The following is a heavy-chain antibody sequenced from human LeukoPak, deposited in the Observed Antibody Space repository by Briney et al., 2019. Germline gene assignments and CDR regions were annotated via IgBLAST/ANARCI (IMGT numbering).Heavy chain of an antibody. V-gene: IGHV1-18*01. D-gene: IGHD3-10*01. CDR2: ISAYNGNT. J-gene: IGHJ3*02. CDR3: ARARLTLLWFGDS. CDR1: GYTFTSYG. Sequence: ASVKVSCKASGYTFTSYGISWVRQAPGQGLEWMGWISAYNGNTHYAQKLQGRVTMTTDTSTSTAYMKLRSLRSDDTAVYYCARARLTLLWFGDSWGQGTMVTVSS.